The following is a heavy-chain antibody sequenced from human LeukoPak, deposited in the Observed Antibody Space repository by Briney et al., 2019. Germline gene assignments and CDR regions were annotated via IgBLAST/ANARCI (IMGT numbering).Heavy chain of an antibody. V-gene: IGHV1-46*01. D-gene: IGHD1-26*01. J-gene: IGHJ4*02. CDR3: ARVSDIVGATTTFDY. CDR2: INPSSGST. CDR1: GYTFTSYY. Sequence: GASVKVSCKASGYTFTSYYMHWVRQAPGQGLEWMGIINPSSGSTSYAQKFQGRVTMTRDTSTSTVYMELSSLRSEDTAVYYCARVSDIVGATTTFDYWGQGTLVTVSS.